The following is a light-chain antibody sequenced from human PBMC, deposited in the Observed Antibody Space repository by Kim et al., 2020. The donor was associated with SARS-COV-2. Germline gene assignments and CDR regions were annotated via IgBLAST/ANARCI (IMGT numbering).Light chain of an antibody. CDR1: QSVSSN. J-gene: IGKJ4*01. CDR3: QQYNDWPSLT. CDR2: GTS. Sequence: ERVMTQSPATLSVSIGERATLSCRASQSVSSNVAWYQQKPGQPPRLLMYGTSIRATGIPARFGGSWSGTQYTLTISSVQSEDFAIYYCQQYNDWPSLTFGGGTKVDIK. V-gene: IGKV3-15*01.